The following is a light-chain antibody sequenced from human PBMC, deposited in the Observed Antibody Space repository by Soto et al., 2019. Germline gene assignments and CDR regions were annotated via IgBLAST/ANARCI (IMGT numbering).Light chain of an antibody. J-gene: IGKJ5*01. CDR1: QDIGSA. Sequence: IQLTQSPSSLSASVGDRVTITCRAGQDIGSALAWYQQRPGKAPKLLLYDASNLEAGVPSRFSGSGSGTDFTLTISSLQSEDFAVYYCQQYNNWPPITFGQGTRLEIK. CDR3: QQYNNWPPIT. CDR2: DAS. V-gene: IGKV1D-13*01.